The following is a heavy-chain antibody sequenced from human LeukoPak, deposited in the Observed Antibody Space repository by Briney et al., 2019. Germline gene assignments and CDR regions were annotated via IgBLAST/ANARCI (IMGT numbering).Heavy chain of an antibody. CDR2: IYSGDST. D-gene: IGHD6-19*01. V-gene: IGHV3-53*01. J-gene: IGHJ4*02. CDR3: ARDSVTVAGRDY. CDR1: GFTVSSNY. Sequence: GGSLRLSCAASGFTVSSNYMTWVRQAPGKGLEWVSVIYSGDSTYYADSVKGRFTISRDNSKNTLYLQMNSLRAEDTAVYYCARDSVTVAGRDYWGQGTLVTVSS.